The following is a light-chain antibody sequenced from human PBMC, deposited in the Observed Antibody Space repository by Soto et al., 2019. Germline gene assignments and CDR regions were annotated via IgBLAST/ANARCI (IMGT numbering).Light chain of an antibody. J-gene: IGLJ1*01. CDR1: SSDVGGYNF. CDR3: SSYTGINSLYV. Sequence: QSVLTQPASVSGSPGQSITISCTGTSSDVGGYNFVSWYQHHPGKAPKLMIYEVTIRASGVSNRFSGSKSGTTASLTISGLQAEDEADYYCSSYTGINSLYVFGTGTKLTVL. V-gene: IGLV2-14*01. CDR2: EVT.